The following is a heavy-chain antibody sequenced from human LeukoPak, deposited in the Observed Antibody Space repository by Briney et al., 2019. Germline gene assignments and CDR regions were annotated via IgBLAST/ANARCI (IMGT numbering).Heavy chain of an antibody. J-gene: IGHJ4*02. Sequence: SQTLSLTCTVSGGSISSGDYYWSWIRQPPGKGLEWIGYIYYSGSTYYNPSLKSRVTISVDTSENQFSLKLSSVTAADTAVYYCARANILTGYYHFDYWGQGTLVTVSS. V-gene: IGHV4-30-4*01. CDR3: ARANILTGYYHFDY. CDR1: GGSISSGDYY. D-gene: IGHD3-9*01. CDR2: IYYSGST.